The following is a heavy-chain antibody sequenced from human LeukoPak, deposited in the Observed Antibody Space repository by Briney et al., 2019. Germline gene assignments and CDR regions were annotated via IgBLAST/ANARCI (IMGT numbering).Heavy chain of an antibody. CDR2: ISSSSSYI. J-gene: IGHJ4*02. CDR1: GFTFSSYS. CDR3: ARDGGYYDSSGYYDY. V-gene: IGHV3-21*01. Sequence: GGPLRLSCAASGFTFSSYSMNWVRQAPGKGLEWVSSISSSSSYIYYADSVKGRFTISRDNAKNSLYLQMNSLRAEDTAVYYCARDGGYYDSSGYYDYWGQGTLVTVSS. D-gene: IGHD3-22*01.